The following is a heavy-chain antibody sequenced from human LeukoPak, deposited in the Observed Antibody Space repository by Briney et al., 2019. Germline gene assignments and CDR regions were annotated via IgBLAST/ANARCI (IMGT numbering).Heavy chain of an antibody. CDR1: GFSFSDYA. V-gene: IGHV3-23*01. CDR2: ISDSGRDT. D-gene: IGHD3-10*01. CDR3: AKVPYSDYGSGRPPFMDV. Sequence: GGSLRLSCAASGFSFSDYAMSWVRQAPGEGLDWVSTISDSGRDTYYADSVKGRFTISRDNSKNTLYLQMTSLRVEDTATYYCAKVPYSDYGSGRPPFMDVWGQGTTVAGSS. J-gene: IGHJ6*02.